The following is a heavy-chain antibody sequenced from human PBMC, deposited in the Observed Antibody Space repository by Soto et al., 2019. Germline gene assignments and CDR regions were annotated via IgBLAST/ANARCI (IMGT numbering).Heavy chain of an antibody. D-gene: IGHD1-1*01. V-gene: IGHV3-30-3*01. Sequence: SLRLSCAASGFTFSSYAMHWVRQAPGKGLEWVAVISYDGSNKYYADSVKGRFTISRDNSKNTLYLQMNSLRAEDTAVYYCARDGVGWNPGDYYGMDVWGQGTTVTVSS. CDR1: GFTFSSYA. J-gene: IGHJ6*02. CDR3: ARDGVGWNPGDYYGMDV. CDR2: ISYDGSNK.